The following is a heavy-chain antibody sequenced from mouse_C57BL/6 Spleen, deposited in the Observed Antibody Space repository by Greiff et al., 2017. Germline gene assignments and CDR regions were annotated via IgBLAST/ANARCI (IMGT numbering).Heavy chain of an antibody. V-gene: IGHV1-82*01. CDR3: ARSLITTVVPYFDY. CDR1: GYAFSSSW. J-gene: IGHJ2*01. D-gene: IGHD1-1*01. Sequence: QVQLQQSGPELVKPGASVKISCKASGYAFSSSWMNWVKQRPGKGLEWIGRIYPGDGDTNYNGKFKGKATLTADKSSSTAYMQLSSLTSEDAAVYFCARSLITTVVPYFDYWGQGTTLTVSS. CDR2: IYPGDGDT.